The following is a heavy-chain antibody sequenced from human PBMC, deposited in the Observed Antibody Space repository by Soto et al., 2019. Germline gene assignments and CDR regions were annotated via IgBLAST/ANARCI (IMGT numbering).Heavy chain of an antibody. J-gene: IGHJ5*02. Sequence: GASVKVSCKASGYTFTSYAMHWVRQAPGQRLEWMGWINAGNGNTKYSQKFQGRVTITRDTSASTAYMELSSLRSEDTAVYYCARGEKTLNWFDPWGQGTLFTVSS. CDR3: ARGEKTLNWFDP. V-gene: IGHV1-3*01. CDR1: GYTFTSYA. CDR2: INAGNGNT.